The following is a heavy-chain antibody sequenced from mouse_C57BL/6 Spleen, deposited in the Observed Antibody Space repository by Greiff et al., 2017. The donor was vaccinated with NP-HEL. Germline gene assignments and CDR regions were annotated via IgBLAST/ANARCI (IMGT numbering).Heavy chain of an antibody. V-gene: IGHV5-9*01. CDR1: GFTFSSYT. D-gene: IGHD4-1*01. CDR2: ISGGGGNT. Sequence: EVMLVESGGGLVKPGGSLKLSCAASGFTFSSYTMSWVRQTPEKRLEWVATISGGGGNTYYPDSVKGRFTISRDNAKNTLYLQMSSLRSEDTALYYCARHGWDGDFDYWGQGTTLTVSS. CDR3: ARHGWDGDFDY. J-gene: IGHJ2*01.